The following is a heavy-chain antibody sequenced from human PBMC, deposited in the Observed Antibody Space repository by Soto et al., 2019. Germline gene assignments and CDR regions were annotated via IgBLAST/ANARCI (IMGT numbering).Heavy chain of an antibody. CDR3: ARADYDFWSGTTTGYFDY. J-gene: IGHJ4*02. Sequence: SETLSLTCAVPGGSIISGGYCLIWMRQPPWNGLEWIGYIYHSGSTYYNPSLKSRVTISVDRSKNQFSLKLSSVTAADTAVYYCARADYDFWSGTTTGYFDYWGQGTLVTVSS. V-gene: IGHV4-30-2*01. D-gene: IGHD3-3*01. CDR2: IYHSGST. CDR1: GGSIISGGYC.